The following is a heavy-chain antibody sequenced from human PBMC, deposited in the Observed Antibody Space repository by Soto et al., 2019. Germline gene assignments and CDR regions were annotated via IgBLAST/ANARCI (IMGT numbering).Heavy chain of an antibody. D-gene: IGHD6-13*01. CDR2: IKSKTDGGTT. CDR1: GFTFSNAW. J-gene: IGHJ6*02. CDR3: TTEIATYYYYYGMDV. V-gene: IGHV3-15*01. Sequence: EVQLVESGGGLVKPGGSLRLSCAASGFTFSNAWMSWVRQAPGKGLEWVGRIKSKTDGGTTDYAAPVKGRFTISRDDSKNTLYLQMNSLKTEDTAVYYCTTEIATYYYYYGMDVWGQGTTVTVSS.